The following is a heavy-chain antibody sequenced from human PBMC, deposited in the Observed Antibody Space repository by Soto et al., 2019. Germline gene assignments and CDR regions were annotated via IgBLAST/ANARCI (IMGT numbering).Heavy chain of an antibody. CDR1: GGSISSYY. Sequence: QVQLQESGPGLVKPSETLSLTCTVSGGSISSYYWSWIRQPPGKGLEWIGYINYSGSTNYSPSLKSRVTISVDTSKNQFSLKLSSVTAADTAVYYCPRGDEGGDNYYYYYYMDVWGKGTTVTVSS. CDR2: INYSGST. CDR3: PRGDEGGDNYYYYYYMDV. V-gene: IGHV4-59*01. D-gene: IGHD2-21*01. J-gene: IGHJ6*03.